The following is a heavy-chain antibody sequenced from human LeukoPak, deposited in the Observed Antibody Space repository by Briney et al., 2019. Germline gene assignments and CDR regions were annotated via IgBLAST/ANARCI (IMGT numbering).Heavy chain of an antibody. J-gene: IGHJ3*02. CDR3: ARGPRIRYYDILTGPDAFDI. CDR1: GGSISSYY. D-gene: IGHD3-9*01. CDR2: IYTSGST. V-gene: IGHV4-4*07. Sequence: PSETLSLTCTVSGGSISSYYWSWIRQPAGKGLEWIGRIYTSGSTNYNPSLKSRVTMSVDTSKNQFSLKLSSVTAADTAVYYCARGPRIRYYDILTGPDAFDIWGQGTMVTVSS.